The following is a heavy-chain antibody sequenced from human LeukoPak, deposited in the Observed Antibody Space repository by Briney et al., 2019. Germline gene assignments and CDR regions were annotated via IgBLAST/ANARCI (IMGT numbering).Heavy chain of an antibody. CDR1: GGSISSYY. D-gene: IGHD6-6*01. CDR3: ARVGYSSSSVYFDY. J-gene: IGHJ4*02. Sequence: PSETLSLTCTVSGGSISSYYWSWIRQPPGKGLEWIGYIYYSGSTNYNPSLKSRVTISVDASKNQFSLKLSSVTAADTAVYYCARVGYSSSSVYFDYWGQGTLVTVSS. CDR2: IYYSGST. V-gene: IGHV4-59*01.